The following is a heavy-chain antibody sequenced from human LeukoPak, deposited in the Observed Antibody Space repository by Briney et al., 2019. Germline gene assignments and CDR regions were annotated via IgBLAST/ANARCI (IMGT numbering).Heavy chain of an antibody. Sequence: PSETLSLTCTVSGGSISTSNYYWGWIRQPPGKGLEWIGNIFYSGSTNYNPSLKSRVTISVDTSKNQFSLKLSSVTAADTAVYYCARGDYYDSSGYYYDAFDIWGQGTMVTVSS. CDR2: IFYSGST. J-gene: IGHJ3*02. D-gene: IGHD3-22*01. V-gene: IGHV4-39*07. CDR3: ARGDYYDSSGYYYDAFDI. CDR1: GGSISTSNYY.